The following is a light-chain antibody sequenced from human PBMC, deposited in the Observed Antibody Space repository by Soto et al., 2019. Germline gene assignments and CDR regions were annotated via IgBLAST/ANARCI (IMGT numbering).Light chain of an antibody. Sequence: QSVLTQPPSVSAAPGQKVTISCSGSSSNIGNNYVSWYQQLPGTAPKLLIYGNNKRPSGIPDRFSGSKSGTSATLGITGLQTGDEADYYCGTWDSSLSARVFGGGTQLTVL. CDR3: GTWDSSLSARV. V-gene: IGLV1-51*01. CDR2: GNN. CDR1: SSNIGNNY. J-gene: IGLJ3*02.